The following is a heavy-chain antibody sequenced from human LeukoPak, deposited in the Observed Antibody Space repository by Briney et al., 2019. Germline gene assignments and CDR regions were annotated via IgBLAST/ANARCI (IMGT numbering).Heavy chain of an antibody. J-gene: IGHJ6*04. CDR1: GFTFSSYW. D-gene: IGHD3-10*01. CDR3: ARESEYYGSGSLQHYYYGMDV. V-gene: IGHV3-74*01. Sequence: GGSLRLSCAASGFTFSSYWMHWVRQAPGKGLVWVSRINSDGSSTSYADSVKGRFTISRDNAKNTLYLQMNSLRAEDTAVYYCARESEYYGSGSLQHYYYGMDVWGKGTTVTVSS. CDR2: INSDGSST.